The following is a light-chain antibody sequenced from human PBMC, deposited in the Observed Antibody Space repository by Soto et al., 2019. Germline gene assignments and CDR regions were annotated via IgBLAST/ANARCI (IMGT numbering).Light chain of an antibody. V-gene: IGKV1-9*01. CDR3: QQLNSYPLT. J-gene: IGKJ4*01. CDR1: QGISSY. CDR2: AAS. Sequence: DIQLTQSPSFLSASVGDRVTITCRASQGISSYLAWYQQKPGKAPRLLIYAASTLQSGVPSRFSGSGSVTEFTLTISSLQPDDFATYYCQQLNSYPLTFGGGTKVEIK.